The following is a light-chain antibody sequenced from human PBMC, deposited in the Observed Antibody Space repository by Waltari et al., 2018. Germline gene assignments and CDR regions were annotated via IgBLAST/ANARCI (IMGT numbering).Light chain of an antibody. J-gene: IGLJ2*01. V-gene: IGLV1-40*01. CDR2: VNS. CDR1: TSKIGAGHD. Sequence: QSVLTQPPSVSGTPGQRVTISCSGSTSKIGAGHDVHWYQHLPGTAPKLLIYVNSNRPSGGPDRFSGSKSGTSAALAITGLQADDEADYFCQSFDNMLSGGVVFGGGTKLAVL. CDR3: QSFDNMLSGGVV.